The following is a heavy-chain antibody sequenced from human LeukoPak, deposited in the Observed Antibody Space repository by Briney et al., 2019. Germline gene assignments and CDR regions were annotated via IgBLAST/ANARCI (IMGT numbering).Heavy chain of an antibody. Sequence: GGSLRLSCAASGFTFSSYSMNWVRQAPGKGLEWVSSISSSSSYIYYADSVKGRFTISRDNAKNSLYLQMNSLRAEDTAAYYCARGAREYYYDSSGPFDYWGQGTLVTVSS. J-gene: IGHJ4*02. CDR1: GFTFSSYS. CDR3: ARGAREYYYDSSGPFDY. CDR2: ISSSSSYI. V-gene: IGHV3-21*01. D-gene: IGHD3-22*01.